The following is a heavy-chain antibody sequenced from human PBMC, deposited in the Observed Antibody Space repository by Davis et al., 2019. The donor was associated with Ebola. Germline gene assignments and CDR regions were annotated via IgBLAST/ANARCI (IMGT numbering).Heavy chain of an antibody. CDR1: GGSVSSGGYY. J-gene: IGHJ6*04. D-gene: IGHD3-3*01. CDR2: IYYSGST. Sequence: SETLSLTCTVSGGSVSSGGYYWNWIRQPPGKGLEWIGYIYYSGSTDYSPSLQSRVIISIDTANKQISLKLSSVTAADPAVYYCARGRLLEWPPTFYGLDVWGKGTTVTVSS. V-gene: IGHV4-61*08. CDR3: ARGRLLEWPPTFYGLDV.